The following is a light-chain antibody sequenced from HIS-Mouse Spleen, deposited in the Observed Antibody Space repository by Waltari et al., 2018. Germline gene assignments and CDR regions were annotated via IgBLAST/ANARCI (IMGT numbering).Light chain of an antibody. V-gene: IGLV3-1*01. J-gene: IGLJ2*01. Sequence: SYELTQPPSVSVSPGQTASITCSGDKLGDKYACWYQQKPGQSPVLVIYQDSKRPSGIPHRLSGSSAGNTATLTISGTQAMDEADYYCQAWDSSVVFGGGTKLTVL. CDR3: QAWDSSVV. CDR2: QDS. CDR1: KLGDKY.